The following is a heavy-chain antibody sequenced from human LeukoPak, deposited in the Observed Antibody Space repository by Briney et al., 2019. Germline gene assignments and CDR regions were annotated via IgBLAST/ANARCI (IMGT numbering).Heavy chain of an antibody. D-gene: IGHD3-9*01. CDR1: GYTLTELS. Sequence: ASVKVSCKVSGYTLTELSMHWVRQAPGKGLEWMGGSDPEDGETIYAQKFQGRVTMTEDTSTDTAYMELSSLRSEDTAVYYCATVGVQTDYDILTGYHNWFDPWGQGTLVTVSS. V-gene: IGHV1-24*01. CDR2: SDPEDGET. CDR3: ATVGVQTDYDILTGYHNWFDP. J-gene: IGHJ5*02.